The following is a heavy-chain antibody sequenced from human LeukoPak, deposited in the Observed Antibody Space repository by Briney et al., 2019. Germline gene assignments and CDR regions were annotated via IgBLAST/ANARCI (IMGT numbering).Heavy chain of an antibody. CDR2: IVVGSGDT. D-gene: IGHD5-18*01. Sequence: SVKVSCKASDFAFTRSAIQWVRQARGQRLEWIGWIVVGSGDTNYAQKFQERVTITRDVSATTAYMELSSLRSDDTAVYYCARTTRFVRDTAMGSPFDYWGQGTLVTVSS. CDR1: DFAFTRSA. CDR3: ARTTRFVRDTAMGSPFDY. J-gene: IGHJ4*02. V-gene: IGHV1-58*02.